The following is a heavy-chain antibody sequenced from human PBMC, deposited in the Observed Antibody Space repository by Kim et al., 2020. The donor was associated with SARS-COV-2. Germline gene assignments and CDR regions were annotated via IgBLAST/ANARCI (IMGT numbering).Heavy chain of an antibody. CDR2: SNE. V-gene: IGHV3-30*02. CDR3: TKESDAFDV. Sequence: SNERYEDSVKGRFTISRDNSKNTVYLQMNRLRDEDTAVYYCTKESDAFDVWGQGTMVTVSS. J-gene: IGHJ3*01.